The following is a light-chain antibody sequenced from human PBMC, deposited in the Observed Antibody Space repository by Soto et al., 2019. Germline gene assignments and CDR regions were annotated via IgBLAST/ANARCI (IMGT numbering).Light chain of an antibody. CDR1: QGIGYN. V-gene: IGKV3-15*01. CDR2: DTS. CDR3: QPYNNWPLT. Sequence: MRQSPSTLSVSPGEGAPLSCGASQGIGYNLAWYQHNPGQTPRLLIYDTSTRATGVPTRFSGSRSGAEFTLTINSLQSEDFELYYCQPYNNWPLTFGGGTKVDIK. J-gene: IGKJ4*01.